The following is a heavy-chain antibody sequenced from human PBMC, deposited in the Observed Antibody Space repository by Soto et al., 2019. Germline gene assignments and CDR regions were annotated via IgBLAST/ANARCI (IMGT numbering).Heavy chain of an antibody. Sequence: RGESLKISCKGSGYSFTSYWISWVRQMPGKGLEWMGRIDPSDSYTNYSPSFQGHVTISADKSISTAYLQWSSLKASDTAMYYCAIEPGIAVAGTSYYYYGMDVWGQGTTVTVSS. CDR1: GYSFTSYW. CDR2: IDPSDSYT. V-gene: IGHV5-10-1*01. D-gene: IGHD6-19*01. CDR3: AIEPGIAVAGTSYYYYGMDV. J-gene: IGHJ6*02.